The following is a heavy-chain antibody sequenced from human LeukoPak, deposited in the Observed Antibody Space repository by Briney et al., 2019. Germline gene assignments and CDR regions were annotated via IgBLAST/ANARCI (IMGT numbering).Heavy chain of an antibody. J-gene: IGHJ4*02. CDR1: VYSVSRDYY. D-gene: IGHD4-17*01. Sequence: SETLSLTCTVSVYSVSRDYYWGWIRQPPGKGLEWIGNVDPSGNTYYSPSLKSRATISLDTSKQHFSLKLTSLTPADTAVYYCATVGASHYGDWYFDYWGQGALVTVSS. V-gene: IGHV4-38-2*02. CDR2: VDPSGNT. CDR3: ATVGASHYGDWYFDY.